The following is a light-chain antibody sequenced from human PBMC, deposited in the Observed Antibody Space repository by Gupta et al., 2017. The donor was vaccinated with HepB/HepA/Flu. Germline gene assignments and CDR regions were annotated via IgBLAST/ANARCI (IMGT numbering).Light chain of an antibody. CDR1: SGYSHYS. CDR2: VGSSGRY. CDR3: ETWDSNIRV. J-gene: IGLJ2*01. V-gene: IGLV4-60*03. Sequence: QLMVTQSSSASASLGSSVKLTCTLSSGYSHYSIGWHQQQPGKAPRFLMKVGSSGRYNKGSGIPDRFSGSSSGAARYLTISNLQSEDEDDYYCETWDSNIRVFGGGTKLTVL.